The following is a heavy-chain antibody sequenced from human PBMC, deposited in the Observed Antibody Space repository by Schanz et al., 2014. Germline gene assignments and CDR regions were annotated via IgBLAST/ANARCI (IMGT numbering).Heavy chain of an antibody. CDR2: IWHDGSGK. Sequence: QVQVVESGGGVVQPGRSLRLSCVASGFTFNNYGMHWVRQAPGKGLGWVAVIWHDGSGKYYADSVKGRFTISRENAKNSVFLQMNRLRAEDTAVYYCATEGPRGTRHPINYYYAMDNWGQGTKVTV. CDR3: ATEGPRGTRHPINYYYAMDN. J-gene: IGHJ6*02. V-gene: IGHV3-33*01. CDR1: GFTFNNYG. D-gene: IGHD6-6*01.